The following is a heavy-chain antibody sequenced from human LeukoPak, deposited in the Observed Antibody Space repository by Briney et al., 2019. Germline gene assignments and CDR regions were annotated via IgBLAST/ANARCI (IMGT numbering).Heavy chain of an antibody. CDR1: GGSISSSSYY. Sequence: PSETLSLTCTVSGGSISSSSYYWGWIRQPPGKGLEWIGSIYYSGSTYYNPSLKSRVTISVDTSKNQFSLKLSSVTAADTAVYYCARDCSGIRDSSSPNYYYYGMDVWGQGTTVTVSS. D-gene: IGHD6-13*01. CDR3: ARDCSGIRDSSSPNYYYYGMDV. J-gene: IGHJ6*02. V-gene: IGHV4-39*07. CDR2: IYYSGST.